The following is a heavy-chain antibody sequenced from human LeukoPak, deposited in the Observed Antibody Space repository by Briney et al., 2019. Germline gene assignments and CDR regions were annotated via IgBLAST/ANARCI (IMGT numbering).Heavy chain of an antibody. CDR1: RGSIKTYF. J-gene: IGHJ6*02. Sequence: SETLSLTCTCSRGSIKTYFWSWIRQPPGKGLEGIGHIYDSGITTYNPSLKSRVNISIDTSKNQFYLKLSSVTAADTAMYYCARATNVDYFYYYGMDVWGQGTTVSVSS. CDR2: IYDSGIT. D-gene: IGHD1-14*01. V-gene: IGHV4-59*01. CDR3: ARATNVDYFYYYGMDV.